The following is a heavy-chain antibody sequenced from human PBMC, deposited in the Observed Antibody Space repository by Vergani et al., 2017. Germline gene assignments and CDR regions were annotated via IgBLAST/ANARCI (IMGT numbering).Heavy chain of an antibody. CDR2: IYYSGST. CDR1: GCSISSSSYY. Sequence: QLQLQESGPGLVKPSETLSLTCTVSGCSISSSSYYWGWIRQPPGKGLEWIGSIYYSGSTYYNPSLKSRVTISVVTSKNQLSLKLSSVTAADTAVYYCAGQGGGGGCSGYDCFIDYGGQGTLVTVSS. J-gene: IGHJ4*02. D-gene: IGHD5-12*01. V-gene: IGHV4-39*01. CDR3: AGQGGGGGCSGYDCFIDY.